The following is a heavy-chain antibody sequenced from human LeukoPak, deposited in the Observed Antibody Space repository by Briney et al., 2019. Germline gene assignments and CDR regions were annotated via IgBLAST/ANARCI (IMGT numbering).Heavy chain of an antibody. J-gene: IGHJ5*02. V-gene: IGHV3-48*03. D-gene: IGHD6-19*01. CDR1: GFTFSSYE. Sequence: GGSLRLSCAASGFTFSSYEMNWVRQAPGKGLEWVSYISSSGSTIYYADSVKGRFTISRDNAKNSLYLQMNSLRAEDTAVYYCARSKSYSSGWYGGYNWFDPWGQGTLVSVSS. CDR2: ISSSGSTI. CDR3: ARSKSYSSGWYGGYNWFDP.